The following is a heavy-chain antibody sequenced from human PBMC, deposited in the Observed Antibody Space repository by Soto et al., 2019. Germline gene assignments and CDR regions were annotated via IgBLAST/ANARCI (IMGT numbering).Heavy chain of an antibody. Sequence: GASVKVSCKASGYTFTSYDINWVRQAPGQALEWMGWITPFNGDVHYAQKFQERVTITRDRSINTAYMRMSSLRSEDTAMYFCASGGAGSGPFTWELPDHWGQGTLVTVSS. J-gene: IGHJ4*02. D-gene: IGHD1-26*01. CDR3: ASGGAGSGPFTWELPDH. CDR2: ITPFNGDV. V-gene: IGHV1-45*02. CDR1: GYTFTSYD.